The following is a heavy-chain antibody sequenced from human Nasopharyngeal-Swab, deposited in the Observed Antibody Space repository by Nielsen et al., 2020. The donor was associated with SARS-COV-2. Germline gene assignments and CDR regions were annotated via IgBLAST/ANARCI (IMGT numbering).Heavy chain of an antibody. D-gene: IGHD1-14*01. CDR2: INPHSGDT. Sequence: ASVKVSCKASGYTFTDYYMHWVRQAPGEGLEYMGRINPHSGDTNFAQKFQGRVTVTRDTSINTAYMELSSLRFDDTAVYYCARDDGDVPGMTGSGPPGGYWGQGTLVTASS. CDR3: ARDDGDVPGMTGSGPPGGY. CDR1: GYTFTDYY. J-gene: IGHJ4*02. V-gene: IGHV1-2*06.